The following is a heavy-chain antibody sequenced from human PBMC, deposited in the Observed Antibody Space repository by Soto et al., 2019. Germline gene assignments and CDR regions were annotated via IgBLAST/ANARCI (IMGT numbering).Heavy chain of an antibody. V-gene: IGHV1-69*01. CDR2: IIPIFGTA. CDR3: ASDIVVVVAATPADYYYYGMDV. Sequence: QVQLVQSGAEVKKPGPSVKVSCKASGGTFSSYAISWVRQAPGQGLEWMGGIIPIFGTANYAQKFQGRVTITADESTSTAYMELSSLRSEDTAVYYCASDIVVVVAATPADYYYYGMDVWGQGTTVTVSS. J-gene: IGHJ6*02. D-gene: IGHD2-15*01. CDR1: GGTFSSYA.